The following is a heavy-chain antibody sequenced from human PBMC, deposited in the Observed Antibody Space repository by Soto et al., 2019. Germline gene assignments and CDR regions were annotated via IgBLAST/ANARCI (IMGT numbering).Heavy chain of an antibody. Sequence: QVQLVQSGAEVKKPGASVKVSCKASGYTFTSYYIHWVRQAPGQGLEWMGIIDPSGGGTSYAQKCQGRRSTTRDTTWREGYRELRSLRSEDTAVYYCARDRVDCSGGNCWRSVEDTWCQGTLVTVSS. CDR1: GYTFTSYY. CDR2: IDPSGGGT. D-gene: IGHD2-15*01. CDR3: ARDRVDCSGGNCWRSVEDT. V-gene: IGHV1-46*01. J-gene: IGHJ5*02.